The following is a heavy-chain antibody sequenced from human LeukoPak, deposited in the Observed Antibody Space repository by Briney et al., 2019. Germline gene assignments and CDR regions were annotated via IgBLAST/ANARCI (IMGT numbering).Heavy chain of an antibody. Sequence: GGSLRLSCAVSGFSVRAYWIHWVRQAPGKGLVWVSRINTYEGVTFYADSVEGRFTISSDAAQNTVYLQMSSLRVEDTAVYYCARVGGFGSGEHFSLDIWGQGTMVTVSS. CDR3: ARVGGFGSGEHFSLDI. CDR1: GFSVRAYW. CDR2: INTYEGVT. D-gene: IGHD3-10*01. J-gene: IGHJ3*02. V-gene: IGHV3-74*01.